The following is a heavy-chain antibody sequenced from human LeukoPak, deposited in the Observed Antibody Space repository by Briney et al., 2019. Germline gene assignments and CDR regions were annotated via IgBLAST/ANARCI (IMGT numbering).Heavy chain of an antibody. CDR1: GYTFTSYD. D-gene: IGHD2-15*01. CDR3: ARGSMLREYCSGGSCNRGWDC. CDR2: MNPNSGNT. Sequence: ASVKVSCKASGYTFTSYDINWVRQATGQGLEWMGWMNPNSGNTGYAQKFQGRVTMTRNTSISTAYMELSSLRSEDTAVYYCARGSMLREYCSGGSCNRGWDCWGQGTLVTVSS. V-gene: IGHV1-8*01. J-gene: IGHJ4*02.